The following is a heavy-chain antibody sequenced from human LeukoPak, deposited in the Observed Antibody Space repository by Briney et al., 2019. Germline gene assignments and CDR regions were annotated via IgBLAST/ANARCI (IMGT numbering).Heavy chain of an antibody. V-gene: IGHV3-74*01. CDR3: ARGPNSNWSGLDF. J-gene: IGHJ4*02. D-gene: IGHD6-6*01. CDR2: ISPTGSTA. Sequence: GGSLRLSCTASGLSFSGHWMHWARQLPGKGLVWVSRISPTGSTASYADSVKGRFTVSRDNAKNTLYLQVNNLRAEDTAVYYCARGPNSNWSGLDFWGQGTLLTVSS. CDR1: GLSFSGHW.